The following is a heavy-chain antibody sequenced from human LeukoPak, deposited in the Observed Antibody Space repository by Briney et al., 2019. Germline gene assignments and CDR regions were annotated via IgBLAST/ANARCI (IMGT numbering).Heavy chain of an antibody. CDR2: ITLSGGST. D-gene: IGHD2-2*01. CDR1: GFTFSYYD. CDR3: AKRGNPAVGHHYLDV. J-gene: IGHJ6*03. Sequence: PGGSLRLSCAASGFTFSYYDMSWVRQAPGKGLEWVASITLSGGSTFYADSVKGRFTISRDNSKNTLYLQMNSLSAEDTAVYYCAKRGNPAVGHHYLDVWGKGTTVSVFS. V-gene: IGHV3-23*01.